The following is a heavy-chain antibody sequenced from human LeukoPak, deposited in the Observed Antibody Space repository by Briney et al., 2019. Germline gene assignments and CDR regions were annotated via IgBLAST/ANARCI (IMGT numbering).Heavy chain of an antibody. CDR1: GYTFTSYA. J-gene: IGHJ6*02. CDR2: INTNTGNP. V-gene: IGHV7-4-1*02. Sequence: ASVKVSCKASGYTFTSYAMNWVRQAPGQGLEWMGWINTNTGNPTYAQGFTGRFVFSLDTSVSTAYLQISSLRAEDTAVYYCAREPLSSSWSYYYYYGMDVWGQGTTVTVSS. CDR3: AREPLSSSWSYYYYYGMDV. D-gene: IGHD6-13*01.